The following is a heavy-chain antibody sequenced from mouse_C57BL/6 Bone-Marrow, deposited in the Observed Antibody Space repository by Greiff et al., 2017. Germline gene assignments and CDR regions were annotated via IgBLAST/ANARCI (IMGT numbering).Heavy chain of an antibody. V-gene: IGHV1-4*01. Sequence: QVQLQQSGAELARPGASVKMSCKASGYTFTSYTMHWVKQRPGQGLEWIGYINPSSGYTKYNQKFKDKATLTADKSSSTAYMQLSSLTSEDSAGYYCARRGLLGFFDYWGQGTTLTVSS. J-gene: IGHJ2*01. CDR3: ARRGLLGFFDY. CDR1: GYTFTSYT. D-gene: IGHD1-1*01. CDR2: INPSSGYT.